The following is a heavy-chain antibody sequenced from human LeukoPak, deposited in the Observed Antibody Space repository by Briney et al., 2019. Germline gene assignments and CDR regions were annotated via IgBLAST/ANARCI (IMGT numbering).Heavy chain of an antibody. CDR1: GFTFSNYA. V-gene: IGHV3-23*01. J-gene: IGHJ4*02. Sequence: GGSLRLSCAASGFTFSNYAMTWVRQAPGKGLDWVSTISGSGGSTYYADSVKGQFTISRDNSKNTLSLQMNSLRVEDTAVYYCEMTPFDYWGQGTLVTVSS. CDR2: ISGSGGST. CDR3: EMTPFDY.